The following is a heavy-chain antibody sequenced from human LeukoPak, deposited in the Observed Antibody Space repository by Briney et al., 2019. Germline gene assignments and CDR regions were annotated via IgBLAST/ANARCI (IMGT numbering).Heavy chain of an antibody. Sequence: GRSLRLSCAASGFTFSRYGMHWVRQAPGKGLEWVAVSSYDESNKYYADSVKGRFTISRDNSKNTLYLQMSSLRAEDTAVYYCAKDHRYCSSASCTDFDYWGQGTLVTVSS. J-gene: IGHJ4*02. CDR2: SSYDESNK. CDR1: GFTFSRYG. D-gene: IGHD2-2*01. CDR3: AKDHRYCSSASCTDFDY. V-gene: IGHV3-30*18.